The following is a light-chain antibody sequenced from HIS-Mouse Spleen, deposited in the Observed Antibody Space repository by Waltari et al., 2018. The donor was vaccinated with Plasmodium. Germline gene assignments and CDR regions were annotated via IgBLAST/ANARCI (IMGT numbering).Light chain of an antibody. J-gene: IGKJ3*01. V-gene: IGKV3-15*01. CDR1: QSVSSN. CDR3: QQYNNWSFT. CDR2: GAS. Sequence: EIVMTQSPATLSVSPGERANISCRASQSVSSNLAWYQQKPGQAPRLLIYGASTRATGIPARFIGSGSGTEFTLTISSLQSEDFAVYYCQQYNNWSFTFGPGTKVDIK.